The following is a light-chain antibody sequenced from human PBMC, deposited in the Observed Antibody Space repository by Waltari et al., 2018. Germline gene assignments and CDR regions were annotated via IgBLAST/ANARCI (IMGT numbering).Light chain of an antibody. CDR3: QQFNNYPST. Sequence: QLTQSPSSLSASVGDRVTITCRDRQGVSTYLAWHQHEPGRAPKLRTSCSTTLQSGVPSKFRARGSVTDFTLTSHSLQPQDFATYYCQQFNNYPSTFCQGTRLEIQ. CDR2: CST. J-gene: IGKJ5*01. CDR1: QGVSTY. V-gene: IGKV1-9*01.